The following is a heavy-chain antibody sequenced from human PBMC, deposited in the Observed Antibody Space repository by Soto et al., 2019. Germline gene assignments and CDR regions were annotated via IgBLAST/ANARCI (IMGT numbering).Heavy chain of an antibody. Sequence: ASVKVSCKASGYTFTSYDMHWVRQATGQGLEWMGWMNADSGNTSYAQKFQGRVTMTRNTSTSTAYMELSSLRSEDTAVYYCERVDCRGACYLIDYWGPGTLVTVSS. CDR2: MNADSGNT. CDR1: GYTFTSYD. V-gene: IGHV1-8*01. CDR3: ERVDCRGACYLIDY. J-gene: IGHJ4*02. D-gene: IGHD2-21*01.